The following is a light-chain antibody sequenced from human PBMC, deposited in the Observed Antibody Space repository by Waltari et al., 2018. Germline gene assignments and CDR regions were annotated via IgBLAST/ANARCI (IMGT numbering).Light chain of an antibody. CDR1: QSISHY. Sequence: DIQMTESPSTLSASVGDRVTITCRASQSISHYLNWYQQKPQKAPKLLMFGASSLQSGVPSRFSGCGSGTDFTLTINNLQPEDFATYYCQQSYSSPWTFGQGTRVEIK. J-gene: IGKJ1*01. CDR2: GAS. CDR3: QQSYSSPWT. V-gene: IGKV1-39*01.